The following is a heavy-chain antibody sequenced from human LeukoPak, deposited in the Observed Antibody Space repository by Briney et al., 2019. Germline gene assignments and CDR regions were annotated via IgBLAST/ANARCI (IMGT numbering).Heavy chain of an antibody. CDR1: GFTFSSYT. CDR3: LKTIAVAGNFDY. D-gene: IGHD6-13*01. J-gene: IGHJ4*02. V-gene: IGHV3-64D*09. Sequence: GGSLRLSCSASGFTFSSYTMHWVRQAPGKGLEYVSAISPNGGSTYYGDSVKGRFTISRDNSKKTLYLQMSSLRAEDTAVYHCLKTIAVAGNFDYWGQGTLVTVS. CDR2: ISPNGGST.